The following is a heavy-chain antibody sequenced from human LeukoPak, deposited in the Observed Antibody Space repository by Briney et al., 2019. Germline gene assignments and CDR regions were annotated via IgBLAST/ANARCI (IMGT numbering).Heavy chain of an antibody. J-gene: IGHJ4*02. CDR2: ISSSSSYI. CDR3: ARAAYYYDSSGNHDY. D-gene: IGHD3-22*01. CDR1: GFTFSSYS. V-gene: IGHV3-21*01. Sequence: GGSLSLSCAASGFTFSSYSMNWVRQAPGKGLEWVSSISSSSSYIYYADSVKGRFTISGDNAKNSLYLQMNSQRAEDTAVYYCARAAYYYDSSGNHDYWGQGTLVTVSS.